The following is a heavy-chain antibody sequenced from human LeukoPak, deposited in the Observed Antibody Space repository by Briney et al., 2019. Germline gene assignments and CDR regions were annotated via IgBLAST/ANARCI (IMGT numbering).Heavy chain of an antibody. CDR2: IIPIFGTA. CDR1: GDTFTTYA. J-gene: IGHJ5*02. CDR3: ARVGYYDILTGYLNWFDP. D-gene: IGHD3-9*01. Sequence: ASVKVSCKASGDTFTTYAIIWVRQAPGQGLEWMGGIIPIFGTANYAQKFQGRVTITADKSTSTAYMELSSLRSEDTAVYYCARVGYYDILTGYLNWFDPWGQGTLVTVSS. V-gene: IGHV1-69*06.